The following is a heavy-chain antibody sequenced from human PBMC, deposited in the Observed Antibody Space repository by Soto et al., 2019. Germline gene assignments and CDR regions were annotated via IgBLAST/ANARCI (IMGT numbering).Heavy chain of an antibody. CDR1: GGSFSGYY. CDR3: ARDGLSGDYYYYGMDV. Sequence: SETLSLTCAVYGGSFSGYYWSWIRQPPGKGLEWIGEINHSGSTNYNPSLKSRVTISVDTSKNQFSLKLSSVTAADTAVYYCARDGLSGDYYYYGMDVWGQGTTVTVSS. V-gene: IGHV4-34*09. J-gene: IGHJ6*02. D-gene: IGHD3-10*01. CDR2: INHSGST.